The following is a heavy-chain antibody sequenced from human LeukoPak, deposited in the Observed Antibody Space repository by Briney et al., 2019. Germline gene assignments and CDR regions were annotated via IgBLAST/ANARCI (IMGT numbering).Heavy chain of an antibody. CDR1: VFTLSSYR. Sequence: VGSLRDSRAASVFTLSSYRMSWVRPAPGRGGEWVANIKQDGSEKYYVDSVKGRFTISRDNSKNTLYLQMNSLRAEETAVYYCARESKETTYGSGSYGYWGQGTLVTVSS. D-gene: IGHD3-10*01. CDR3: ARESKETTYGSGSYGY. V-gene: IGHV3-7*03. J-gene: IGHJ4*02. CDR2: IKQDGSEK.